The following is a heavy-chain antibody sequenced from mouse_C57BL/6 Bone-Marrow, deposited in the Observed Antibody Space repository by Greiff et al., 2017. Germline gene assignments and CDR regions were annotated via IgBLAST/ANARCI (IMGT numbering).Heavy chain of an antibody. CDR1: GFTFNTYA. V-gene: IGHV10-3*01. D-gene: IGHD2-5*01. CDR3: VRETFYSNFYYAMDY. J-gene: IGHJ4*01. CDR2: IRSKSSNYAT. Sequence: EVKVVESGGGLVQPKGSLKLSCAASGFTFNTYAMHWVRQAPGKGLEWVARIRSKSSNYATYYADSVKDRFTISRDNSQNMLYLQMNNLKTEDTAMYYCVRETFYSNFYYAMDYWGQGTSVTVSS.